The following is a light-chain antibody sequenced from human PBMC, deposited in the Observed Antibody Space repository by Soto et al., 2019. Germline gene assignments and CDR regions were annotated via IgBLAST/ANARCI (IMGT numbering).Light chain of an antibody. V-gene: IGLV1-51*01. CDR2: DDN. CDR3: GSWDSSLSAYV. J-gene: IGLJ1*01. CDR1: SSNIGGNS. Sequence: QSALTQPPSVSAAPGQKVTISCSGSSSNIGGNSVSWYQQLPGTAPKLLIYDDNKRPSGIPDRFSGSKSGTSATLGITGLQTGDEADYYCGSWDSSLSAYVFGTGTKVTVL.